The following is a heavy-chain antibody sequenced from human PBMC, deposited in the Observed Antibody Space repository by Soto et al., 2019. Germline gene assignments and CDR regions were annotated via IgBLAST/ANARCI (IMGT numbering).Heavy chain of an antibody. CDR1: GFTFSTCA. J-gene: IGHJ4*02. D-gene: IGHD3-10*01. Sequence: QVQLVESGGNVVQPGRSLRLSCVASGFTFSTCAMHWVRQAPGKGLEWVAIISSDGSEKHYADSVKGRFTISRDNSKNTLYLQMHSRSAEDAAVYDCARAIAHFWLGGGDSWGQGTLVTVSS. CDR3: ARAIAHFWLGGGDS. CDR2: ISSDGSEK. V-gene: IGHV3-30*03.